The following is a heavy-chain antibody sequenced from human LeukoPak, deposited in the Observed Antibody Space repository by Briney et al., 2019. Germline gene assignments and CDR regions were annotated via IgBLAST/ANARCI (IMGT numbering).Heavy chain of an antibody. CDR2: IYYSGST. V-gene: IGHV4-39*02. D-gene: IGHD5-18*01. J-gene: IGHJ5*02. CDR3: ARRGYSYGT. Sequence: SETLSLTYTFCGGSISSSSYYWGWIRRPPGKGLGWIGRIYYSGSTCYNPSLQSRVTISVDPSNNHFSLKLSSVTAADTAVYCGARRGYSYGTWGQGTLVTVSS. CDR1: GGSISSSSYY.